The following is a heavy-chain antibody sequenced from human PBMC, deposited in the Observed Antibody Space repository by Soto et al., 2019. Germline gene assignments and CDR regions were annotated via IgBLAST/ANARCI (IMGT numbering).Heavy chain of an antibody. J-gene: IGHJ4*02. Sequence: GGSLRLSCSASGFTFSSYAMHWVPQAPGKGLEYVSSISTNGGSTHYADSVKGRFTISRDNSKNTQYLQMSSLRADDTAVYYCVKGEYYYDSRGYYPFDYWGQGT. D-gene: IGHD3-22*01. CDR3: VKGEYYYDSRGYYPFDY. CDR1: GFTFSSYA. V-gene: IGHV3-64D*06. CDR2: ISTNGGST.